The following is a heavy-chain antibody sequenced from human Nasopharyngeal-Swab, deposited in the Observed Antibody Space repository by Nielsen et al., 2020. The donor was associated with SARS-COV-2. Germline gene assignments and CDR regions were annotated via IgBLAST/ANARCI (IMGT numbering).Heavy chain of an antibody. J-gene: IGHJ6*02. V-gene: IGHV4-4*02. CDR3: ARDPRLVTMVRGAYYSYYSGMDV. D-gene: IGHD3-10*01. CDR2: IYHSGST. CDR1: GGSISSSNW. Sequence: SETLSLTCAVSGGSISSSNWWSWVRQPPGKGLEWIGEIYHSGSTNYNPSLKSRVTISVDKSKNQFSLKLSSVTAADTAVYYCARDPRLVTMVRGAYYSYYSGMDVWGQGPTVTVSS.